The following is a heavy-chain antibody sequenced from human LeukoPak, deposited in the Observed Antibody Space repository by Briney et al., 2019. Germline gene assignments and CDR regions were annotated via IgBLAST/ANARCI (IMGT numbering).Heavy chain of an antibody. CDR2: INHSGST. Sequence: SETLSLTCAVYGGSFSGYYWSWIRQPPGKGLEWIGEINHSGSTNYNPSLKSRVTISVDTSKNQFSLKLSSVTAADTAVYYCASVRGYSSGWYASGFDPWGQGTLVTVSS. V-gene: IGHV4-34*01. J-gene: IGHJ5*02. CDR1: GGSFSGYY. D-gene: IGHD6-19*01. CDR3: ASVRGYSSGWYASGFDP.